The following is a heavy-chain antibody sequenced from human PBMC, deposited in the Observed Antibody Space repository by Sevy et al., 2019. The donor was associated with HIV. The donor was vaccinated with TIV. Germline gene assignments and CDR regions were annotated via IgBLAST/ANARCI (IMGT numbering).Heavy chain of an antibody. CDR1: GYTFSSYE. CDR2: IIAGNGNT. CDR3: ARVFSGYDFAFDI. D-gene: IGHD5-12*01. Sequence: ASVKVSCKASGYTFSSYEIHWVRQAPGQTLEWMGWIIAGNGNTKYSQKFQGRVTITRDTSASTAYMELSSLRSEDRAVYYCARVFSGYDFAFDIWGQGTMVTVSS. V-gene: IGHV1-3*01. J-gene: IGHJ3*02.